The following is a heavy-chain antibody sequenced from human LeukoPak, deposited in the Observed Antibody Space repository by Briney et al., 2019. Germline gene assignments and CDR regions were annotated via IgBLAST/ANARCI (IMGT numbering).Heavy chain of an antibody. V-gene: IGHV3-23*01. J-gene: IGHJ6*02. CDR2: ISGSGGST. CDR1: GFTFSSYA. D-gene: IGHD1-1*01. CDR3: AKGYGYYYYGMDV. Sequence: GGSLRLSCAASGFTFSSYAMSWVRHAPGKGREGVSAISGSGGSTYYADSVKGRFTISRDNSKNTLYLQMNSLRAEDTAVYYCAKGYGYYYYGMDVWGQRTTVTVSS.